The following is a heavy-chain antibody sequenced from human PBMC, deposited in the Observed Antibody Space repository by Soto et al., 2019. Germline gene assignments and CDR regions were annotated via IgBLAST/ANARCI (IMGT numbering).Heavy chain of an antibody. V-gene: IGHV1-18*01. CDR1: GYTFTSYG. D-gene: IGHD4-17*01. Sequence: QVQLVQSGDEMKKPGASVKVSCKASGYTFTSYGINWVRQAPGQGLEWMGWISAYNGNTNYAQKFQGRVTMTTDTSTSTAYMELRSLRSDDTAVYYCARNPGGYDYGDYGGLFDYWGQGTLVTVSS. CDR3: ARNPGGYDYGDYGGLFDY. CDR2: ISAYNGNT. J-gene: IGHJ4*02.